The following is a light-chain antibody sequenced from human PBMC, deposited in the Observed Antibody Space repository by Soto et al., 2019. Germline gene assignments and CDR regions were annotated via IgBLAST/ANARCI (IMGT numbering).Light chain of an antibody. CDR3: QQYNGYSRA. CDR1: QSIGDW. J-gene: IGKJ1*01. Sequence: DIQMTQSPSTLSTSIGDRVTITCRASQSIGDWLAWYQQKPGKAPKLLIYRASNLESGVPSRFSGSGSGTEFTLTISSLQPDDFATYYCQQYNGYSRAFGQGTMVEIK. CDR2: RAS. V-gene: IGKV1-5*03.